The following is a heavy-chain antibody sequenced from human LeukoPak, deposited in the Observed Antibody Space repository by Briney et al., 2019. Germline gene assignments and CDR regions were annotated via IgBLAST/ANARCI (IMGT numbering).Heavy chain of an antibody. Sequence: SETLSLTCTVSGGSISSSSYYWSWIRQPPGKGLEWIGEINHSGSTNYNPSLKSRVTISVDTSKNQFSLKLSSVTAADTAVYYCARWGRPGMVSSDWYSRLSRNWFDPWGQGTLVTVSS. CDR2: INHSGST. D-gene: IGHD6-19*01. CDR3: ARWGRPGMVSSDWYSRLSRNWFDP. CDR1: GGSISSSSYY. J-gene: IGHJ5*02. V-gene: IGHV4-39*07.